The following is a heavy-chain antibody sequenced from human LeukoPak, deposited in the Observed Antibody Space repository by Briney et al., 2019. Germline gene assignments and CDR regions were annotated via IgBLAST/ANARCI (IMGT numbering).Heavy chain of an antibody. CDR3: ARGRHIVVVVAASDLFDY. D-gene: IGHD2-15*01. Sequence: GGSLRLSCAATGFTFSSYEMNWVRQAPGKGLEWVSYISSSGSTIYYADSVKGRFTISRDNAKNSLYLQMNSLRAEDTAAYYCARGRHIVVVVAASDLFDYWGQGTLVTVSS. V-gene: IGHV3-48*03. J-gene: IGHJ4*02. CDR1: GFTFSSYE. CDR2: ISSSGSTI.